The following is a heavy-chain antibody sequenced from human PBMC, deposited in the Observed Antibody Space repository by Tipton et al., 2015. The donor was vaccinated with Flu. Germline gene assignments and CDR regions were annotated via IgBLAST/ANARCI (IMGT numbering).Heavy chain of an antibody. CDR1: GGTFSNYG. CDR3: AREGDSWDDYYYYGMDV. D-gene: IGHD2-21*02. J-gene: IGHJ6*02. CDR2: IIPILGAA. Sequence: QVQLVQSGAEVKKPGSSVKVSCKASGGTFSNYGFSWVRQAPGQGLEWMGGIIPILGAANYAQKFQGRVTIIADESTSTVFMELTSLRSEDTAVYYCAREGDSWDDYYYYGMDVWGQGTTVTVSS. V-gene: IGHV1-69*01.